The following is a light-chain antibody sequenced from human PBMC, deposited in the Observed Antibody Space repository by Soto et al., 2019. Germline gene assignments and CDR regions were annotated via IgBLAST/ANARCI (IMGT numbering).Light chain of an antibody. CDR3: QQYNTFPLT. CDR2: AES. Sequence: DIHMTESPSSFSASVGDRVTITCRASQGISRWLAWYQQKPEKAPKSLIYAESTLQSGVPSRFSGGGSGTDFNLTIDNLQPEDSAIYYCQQYNTFPLTCGQGTRLEIK. CDR1: QGISRW. J-gene: IGKJ5*01. V-gene: IGKV1D-16*01.